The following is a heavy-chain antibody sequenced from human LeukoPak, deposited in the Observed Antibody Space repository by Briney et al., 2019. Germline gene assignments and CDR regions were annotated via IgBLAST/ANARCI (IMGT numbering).Heavy chain of an antibody. Sequence: PGGSLRLSCAASGFRFSNYWMSWVRHAPGKGLEWVAIIKQDGSEKFYVDSVRGRFSISRDNAKNSLFLHMNSLRVEDTAVYYCARDDFPLYSGDTSGYQQGGGTTFFDSWGQGTLVTVSS. J-gene: IGHJ4*02. CDR2: IKQDGSEK. CDR1: GFRFSNYW. CDR3: ARDDFPLYSGDTSGYQQGGGTTFFDS. V-gene: IGHV3-7*01. D-gene: IGHD3-22*01.